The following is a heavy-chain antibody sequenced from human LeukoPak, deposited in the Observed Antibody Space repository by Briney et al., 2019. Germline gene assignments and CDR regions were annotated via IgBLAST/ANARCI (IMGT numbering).Heavy chain of an antibody. D-gene: IGHD3-9*01. CDR2: INPGGSNR. Sequence: PGGSLRLSCAASGMTFSNYEFNWVRQAPGKGLEWVSYINPGGSNRFVAGSVRGRFTISRDDPKKSVFLQMNSLRAEDTAVYSCAKASLRYFDWFSDYWGQGTLVTVSS. V-gene: IGHV3-48*03. CDR1: GMTFSNYE. CDR3: AKASLRYFDWFSDY. J-gene: IGHJ4*02.